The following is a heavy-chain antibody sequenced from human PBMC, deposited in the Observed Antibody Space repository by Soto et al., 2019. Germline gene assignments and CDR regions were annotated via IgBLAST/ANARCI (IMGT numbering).Heavy chain of an antibody. CDR1: GYSFTRYW. Sequence: GESLNISCKGSGYSFTRYWIGWVRQMPGKGLEWMGIIYPGDSDTRYSPSFQGQVTISADKSISTAYLQWSSLKASDTAMYYCARRAYSNYVGAFDIWGQGTMVTVSS. CDR2: IYPGDSDT. V-gene: IGHV5-51*01. J-gene: IGHJ3*02. D-gene: IGHD4-4*01. CDR3: ARRAYSNYVGAFDI.